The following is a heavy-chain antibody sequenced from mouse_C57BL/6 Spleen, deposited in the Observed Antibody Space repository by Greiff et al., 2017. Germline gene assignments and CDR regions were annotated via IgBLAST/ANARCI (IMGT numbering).Heavy chain of an antibody. D-gene: IGHD2-4*01. CDR2: IYPGSGNT. J-gene: IGHJ3*01. V-gene: IGHV1-76*01. CDR3: ARGYDYDVRFAY. CDR1: GYTFTDYY. Sequence: QVQLKESGAELVRPGASVKLSCKASGYTFTDYYINWVKQRPGQGLEWIARIYPGSGNTYYNEKFKGKATLTAEKSSSTAYMQLSSLTSEDSAVYFCARGYDYDVRFAYWGQGTLVTVSA.